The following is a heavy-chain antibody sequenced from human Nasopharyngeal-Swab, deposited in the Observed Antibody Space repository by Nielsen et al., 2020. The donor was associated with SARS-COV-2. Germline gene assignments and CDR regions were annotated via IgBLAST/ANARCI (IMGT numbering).Heavy chain of an antibody. CDR2: ISSSSSYI. J-gene: IGHJ1*01. CDR1: GFTFSSYS. V-gene: IGHV3-21*01. CDR3: ARDAAEYFQH. Sequence: GESLKISCAASGFTFSSYSMNWVRQAPGKGLEWVSSISSSSSYIYYADPVKGRFTISRDNAKNSLYLQMNSLRAEDTAVYYCARDAAEYFQHWGQGTLVTVSS.